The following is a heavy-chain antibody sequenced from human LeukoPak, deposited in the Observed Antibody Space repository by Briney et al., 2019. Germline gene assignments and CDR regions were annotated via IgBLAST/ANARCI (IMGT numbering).Heavy chain of an antibody. Sequence: SETLSLTCAVYGGSFSGYYWSWIRQPPGKGLEWIGEINHSGSTNYNPSLKSRVTISVDTSKNQFSLKLSSVTAADTAVYYCATHFWSGYYTNYWGQGTLVTVSS. CDR2: INHSGST. V-gene: IGHV4-34*01. CDR3: ATHFWSGYYTNY. CDR1: GGSFSGYY. D-gene: IGHD3-3*02. J-gene: IGHJ4*02.